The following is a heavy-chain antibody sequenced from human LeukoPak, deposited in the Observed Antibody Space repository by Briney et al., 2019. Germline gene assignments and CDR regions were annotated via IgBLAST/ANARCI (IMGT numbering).Heavy chain of an antibody. CDR3: ARDKYPGKSDWFDP. J-gene: IGHJ5*02. Sequence: PGGSLRLSCAASGFTFSSYGMHWVRQAPGKGLEWVAVIWYDGSNKYYADSVKGRFTISRDNSKNTLYLQMNSLRAEDTAVYYCARDKYPGKSDWFDPWGQGTLVTVSP. CDR2: IWYDGSNK. V-gene: IGHV3-33*01. CDR1: GFTFSSYG. D-gene: IGHD2-2*01.